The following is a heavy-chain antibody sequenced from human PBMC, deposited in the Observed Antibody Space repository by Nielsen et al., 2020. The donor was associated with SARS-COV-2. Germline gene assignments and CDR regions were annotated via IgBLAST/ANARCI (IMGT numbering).Heavy chain of an antibody. CDR3: ARGPPLSITQGVPFDS. CDR2: ISGYNGDT. D-gene: IGHD1-14*01. Sequence: ASVKVSCKASGYTFTSYYMHWVRQAPGQGLEWMGWISGYNGDTNYAQKFQGRVTMTTDTSTSTVYTELSSLRSEDTALYYCARGPPLSITQGVPFDSWGQGTLVTVSS. V-gene: IGHV1-18*04. J-gene: IGHJ4*02. CDR1: GYTFTSYY.